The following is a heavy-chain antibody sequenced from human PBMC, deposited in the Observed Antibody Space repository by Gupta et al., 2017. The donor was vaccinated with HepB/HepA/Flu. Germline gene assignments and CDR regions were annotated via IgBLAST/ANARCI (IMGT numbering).Heavy chain of an antibody. D-gene: IGHD2-2*01. CDR3: ARLGGQCSSVSCYSDY. CDR1: GYTFTDFH. Sequence: QVQLVQSGAEVKKPGASVKVSCKASGYTFTDFHIHWVRQAPGQGLEWMGWINPNNGGTNYAQKFQGRVTLTGDTSISTAYMELTGLRSDDTAIYYCARLGGQCSSVSCYSDYWGQGTLVTVSS. V-gene: IGHV1-2*02. J-gene: IGHJ4*02. CDR2: INPNNGGT.